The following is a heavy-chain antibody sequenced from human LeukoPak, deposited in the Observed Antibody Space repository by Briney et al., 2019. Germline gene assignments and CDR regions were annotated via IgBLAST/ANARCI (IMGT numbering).Heavy chain of an antibody. CDR1: GGSISSYY. CDR2: IYTSGST. D-gene: IGHD3-10*01. CDR3: ATLDYYGSGSYYNY. J-gene: IGHJ4*02. Sequence: LETLSLTCTVSGGSISSYYWSWIRQPAGKGLEWIGHIYTSGSTNYNPSLKSRVTMSVDTSKNQFSLKLSSVTAADTAVYYCATLDYYGSGSYYNYWGQGTLVTVSS. V-gene: IGHV4-4*07.